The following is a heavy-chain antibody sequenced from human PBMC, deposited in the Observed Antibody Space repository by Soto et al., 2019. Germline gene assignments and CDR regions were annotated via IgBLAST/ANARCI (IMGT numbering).Heavy chain of an antibody. Sequence: PEGSLRLSFAASGFPFPQYDMNWVRQAPGQGLEGVSAVCRFGNTYYRDPLRGRFTISRDDSRNLVYLQMSRLRLDDTAVYLCAKEGRLASTAGDYFYXWGPGTMVTVSX. J-gene: IGHJ4*02. CDR2: VCRFGNT. D-gene: IGHD3-10*01. V-gene: IGHV3-23*01. CDR1: GFPFPQYD. CDR3: AKEGRLASTAGDYFYX.